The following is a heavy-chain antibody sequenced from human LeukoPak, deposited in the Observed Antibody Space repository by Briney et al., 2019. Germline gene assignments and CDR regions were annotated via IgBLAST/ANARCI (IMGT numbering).Heavy chain of an antibody. CDR1: GFSFSTYG. J-gene: IGHJ5*02. Sequence: GGSLRLSCAASGFSFSTYGMHWVRQAPGKGLEWVAVISYDGSNKYYADSVKGRFTISRDNSKNTLYLQMNSLRAEDTAVYYCADNWFDPWGQGTLVTVSS. CDR2: ISYDGSNK. V-gene: IGHV3-30*03. CDR3: ADNWFDP.